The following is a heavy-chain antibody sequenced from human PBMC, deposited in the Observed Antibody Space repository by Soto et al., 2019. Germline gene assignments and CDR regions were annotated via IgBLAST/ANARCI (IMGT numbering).Heavy chain of an antibody. Sequence: QLQVQESGPGQVKPSQTLSLTCTVSGGSITSHHYYWGWIRQPPGKGLEWIGSIYSGGNTYYNPSLRSRLTIFVDKAKNLISLKLNSVTAADSAIYYCGSGPSTTWIDNWGLGTQVSVSS. D-gene: IGHD2-2*01. CDR1: GGSITSHHYY. CDR3: GSGPSTTWIDN. J-gene: IGHJ4*02. V-gene: IGHV4-39*01. CDR2: IYSGGNT.